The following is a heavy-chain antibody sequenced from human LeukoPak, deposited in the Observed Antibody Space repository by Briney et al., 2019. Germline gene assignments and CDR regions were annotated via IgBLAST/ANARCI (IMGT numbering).Heavy chain of an antibody. Sequence: SETLSLTCTVSGGSISSYYWSWIRQPPGKGLEWIGYIYYSGSTNYNPSLKSRVTISVDTSKNQFSLKLSSVTAADTAVYYCARVQWELWADAFDIWGQGTMVTVSS. V-gene: IGHV4-59*01. CDR1: GGSISSYY. J-gene: IGHJ3*02. D-gene: IGHD1-26*01. CDR3: ARVQWELWADAFDI. CDR2: IYYSGST.